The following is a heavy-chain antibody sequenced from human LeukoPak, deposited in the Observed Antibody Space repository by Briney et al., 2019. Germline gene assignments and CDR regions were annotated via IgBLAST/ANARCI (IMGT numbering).Heavy chain of an antibody. CDR2: IYYSGST. V-gene: IGHV4-61*01. D-gene: IGHD4-17*01. J-gene: IGHJ6*03. Sequence: PSETLSLTCTVSGGSISSGSYYWSWIRQPPGKGLEWIGYIYYSGSTNYNPSLKSRVTISVDTSKNQFSLKLSSVTAADTAVYYCARVGWGTVTTLTWRYYYYMDVWGKGTTVTVSS. CDR3: ARVGWGTVTTLTWRYYYYMDV. CDR1: GGSISSGSYY.